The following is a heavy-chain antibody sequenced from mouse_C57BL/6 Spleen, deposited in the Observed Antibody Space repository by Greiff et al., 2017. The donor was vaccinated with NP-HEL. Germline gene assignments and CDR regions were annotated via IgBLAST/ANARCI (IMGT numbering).Heavy chain of an antibody. J-gene: IGHJ4*01. Sequence: EVNVVESGGGLVKPGGSLKLSCAASGFTFSSYAMSWVRQTPEKRLEWVATISDGGSYTYYPDNVKGRFTISRDNAKNNLYLQMSHLKSEDTAMYYCARDGITTVVAKGYYAMDYWGQGTSVTVSS. V-gene: IGHV5-4*01. D-gene: IGHD1-1*01. CDR3: ARDGITTVVAKGYYAMDY. CDR2: ISDGGSYT. CDR1: GFTFSSYA.